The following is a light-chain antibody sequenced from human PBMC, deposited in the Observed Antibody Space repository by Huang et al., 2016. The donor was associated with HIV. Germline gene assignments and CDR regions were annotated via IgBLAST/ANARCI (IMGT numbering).Light chain of an antibody. J-gene: IGKJ5*01. CDR2: AAS. V-gene: IGKV1-16*02. CDR3: QQYNSYPIT. Sequence: DIQMAQSPSSLSASVGDRVTITCRPSQGISNYLACFHQKPGKAPKSLIYAASSLQSGITSKCSGTGSGTDFTLTISSLQPEDFAIYYYQQYNSYPITFGQGTRLEIK. CDR1: QGISNY.